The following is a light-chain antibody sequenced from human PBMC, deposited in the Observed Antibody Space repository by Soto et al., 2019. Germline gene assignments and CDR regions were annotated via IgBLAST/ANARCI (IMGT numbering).Light chain of an antibody. CDR2: GAS. V-gene: IGKV3-20*01. J-gene: IGKJ1*01. CDR1: QSVSSSY. Sequence: EIALTQSPGTLALSPGETATLSCRASQSVSSSYLAWYQQKPGQAPRLLIHGASSRATGTPDRTSGSGSGTDFPLTISRLKPEDFAVYYCQQYGSSPITFGQGTKV. CDR3: QQYGSSPIT.